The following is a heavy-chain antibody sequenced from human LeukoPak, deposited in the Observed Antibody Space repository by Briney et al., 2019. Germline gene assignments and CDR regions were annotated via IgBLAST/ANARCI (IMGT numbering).Heavy chain of an antibody. J-gene: IGHJ1*01. D-gene: IGHD3-22*01. CDR1: GGTFSNYA. CDR3: ARDFRPYYYDSSGYYSPYFQH. V-gene: IGHV1-69*04. Sequence: SVNVSCKSSGGTFSNYAISWLQQAPGQGLEWMDSIIPILGIANYAQKFQGRVTINADKSTSTAYMELSSLRSEDTAVYYCARDFRPYYYDSSGYYSPYFQHWGQGTLVTVSS. CDR2: IIPILGIA.